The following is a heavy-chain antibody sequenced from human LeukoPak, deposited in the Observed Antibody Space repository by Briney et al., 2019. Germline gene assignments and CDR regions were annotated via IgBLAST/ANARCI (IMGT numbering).Heavy chain of an antibody. V-gene: IGHV1-18*01. CDR2: INTYNDKT. CDR1: VYTFTSYG. D-gene: IGHD3-22*01. Sequence: ASVTVSFTSSVYTFTSYGITWVRRAPGQGLEWRGWINTYNDKTNYPQKFQGRVTMTADTSTSTAYMELRSLRSDDTAVYFCARDGLGYYDSSGLDYWGQGTLVTVSS. J-gene: IGHJ4*02. CDR3: ARDGLGYYDSSGLDY.